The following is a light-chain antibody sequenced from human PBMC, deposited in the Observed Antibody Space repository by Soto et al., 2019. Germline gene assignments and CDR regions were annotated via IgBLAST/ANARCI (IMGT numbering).Light chain of an antibody. V-gene: IGKV1-5*01. J-gene: IGKJ4*01. CDR2: DAS. CDR1: QSISSW. Sequence: DIQMTQSPSTLSASVGDRVTITCRASQSISSWLAWYQQKPGKAPKLLIYDASSLESGVPSRFSGSGSGTEFTLTISSLQPDDFATYNCQQYNSYSRPLTFGGGTEVEIK. CDR3: QQYNSYSRPLT.